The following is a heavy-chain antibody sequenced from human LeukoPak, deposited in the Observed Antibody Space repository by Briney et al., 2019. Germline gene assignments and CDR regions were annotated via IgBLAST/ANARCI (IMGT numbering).Heavy chain of an antibody. D-gene: IGHD3-3*01. CDR2: IYSGGST. Sequence: GGSLRLSCAASGFTVSSNYMSWVRQAPGKGLEWVSVIYSGGSTYYADSVKGRFTISRDNSRNTLYLQMNSLRAEDTAVYYCARDSGRRITIFGVPHYWGQGTLVTVSS. J-gene: IGHJ4*02. V-gene: IGHV3-53*05. CDR3: ARDSGRRITIFGVPHY. CDR1: GFTVSSNY.